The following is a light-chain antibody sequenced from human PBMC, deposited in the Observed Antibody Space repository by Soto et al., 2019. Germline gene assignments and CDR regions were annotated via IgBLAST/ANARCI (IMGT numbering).Light chain of an antibody. CDR1: SSDVGGYNY. CDR3: CSYAGRYTWV. J-gene: IGLJ2*01. V-gene: IGLV2-11*01. Sequence: QSVLTQPRSVSGSPGQSVTISCTGTSSDVGGYNYVSWYQHHPGKAPKLMIYDVSQRPSGVPDRFSGSKSGNTASLTISGLQTDDEADYYCCSYAGRYTWVFGGGTKLTVL. CDR2: DVS.